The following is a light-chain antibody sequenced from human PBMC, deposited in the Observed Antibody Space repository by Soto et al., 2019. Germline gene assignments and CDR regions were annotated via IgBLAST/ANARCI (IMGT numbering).Light chain of an antibody. CDR3: SAWTRSRTVV. V-gene: IGLV2-14*03. J-gene: IGLJ3*02. CDR2: DVN. CDR1: SSDIGSYNY. Sequence: QSVLTQPASVSGSPGQSIAISCNGTSSDIGSYNYVCWYQQHPGKVPKLMTYDVNNRPSGVSDRFSGSKSGNTATLTISGLQAEDEADYYCSAWTRSRTVVFGGGTKLTVL.